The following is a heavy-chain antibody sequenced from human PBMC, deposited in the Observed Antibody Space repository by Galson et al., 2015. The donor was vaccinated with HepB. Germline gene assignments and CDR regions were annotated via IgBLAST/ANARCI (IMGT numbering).Heavy chain of an antibody. CDR2: INSHGNIT. V-gene: IGHV3-74*01. J-gene: IGHJ6*02. Sequence: SLRLSCAASGFTFSAYWMYWVRQAPGKGLVWVSRINSHGNITNYADSVKGRFTISRDNAKSTLYLQMNSLRVEDTAMYYCATTVGFPYGLSVWGQGTTVTVSS. D-gene: IGHD1-1*01. CDR1: GFTFSAYW. CDR3: ATTVGFPYGLSV.